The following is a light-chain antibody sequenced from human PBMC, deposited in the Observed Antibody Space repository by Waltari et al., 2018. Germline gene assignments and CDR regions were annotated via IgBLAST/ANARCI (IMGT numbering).Light chain of an antibody. V-gene: IGLV2-14*01. CDR1: SIDGGFSDF. J-gene: IGLJ3*02. CDR2: KVN. Sequence: QSALTQPASVSGSPGQSITISCTGTSIDGGFSDFVSWFQQHPGKAPKVMIYKVNNRPSGVSNRFSGSKSANTASLTISGLQAEDEADYYCSSYTRRSYWVFGGGTQLTVL. CDR3: SSYTRRSYWV.